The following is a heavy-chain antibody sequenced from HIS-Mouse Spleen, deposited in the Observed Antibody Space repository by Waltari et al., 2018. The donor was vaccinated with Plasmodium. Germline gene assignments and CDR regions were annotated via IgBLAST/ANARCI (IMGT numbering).Heavy chain of an antibody. CDR1: GGSISSSSYY. Sequence: QLQLQESGPGLVKPSETLSLTCTVSGGSISSSSYYWGWIRQPPGKGLEWIGSIYYSGSPSYNPSRKSRVTISVDTSKNQFSLKLSSVTAADTAVYYCARRGGSYYYFDYWGQGTLVTVSS. CDR3: ARRGGSYYYFDY. J-gene: IGHJ4*02. CDR2: IYYSGSP. D-gene: IGHD1-26*01. V-gene: IGHV4-39*01.